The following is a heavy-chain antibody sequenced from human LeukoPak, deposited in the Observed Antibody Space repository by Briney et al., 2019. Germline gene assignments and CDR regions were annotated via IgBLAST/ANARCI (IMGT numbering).Heavy chain of an antibody. V-gene: IGHV6-1*01. J-gene: IGHJ6*03. D-gene: IGHD3-10*01. CDR3: ARAYGSGSYSIYYYYMDV. CDR2: TYYRSKLYN. CDR1: GDSVSSNSAA. Sequence: SQTLSLTCAISGDSVSSNSAAWNWIRQSPSRGLEWLGRTYYRSKLYNDYAVSVKIRITINPDTSKNQFSLQLNSVTPEDTAVYYCARAYGSGSYSIYYYYMDVWGKGTTVTVSS.